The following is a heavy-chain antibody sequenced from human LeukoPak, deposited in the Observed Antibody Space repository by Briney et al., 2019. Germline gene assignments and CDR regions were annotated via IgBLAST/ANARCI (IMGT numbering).Heavy chain of an antibody. V-gene: IGHV3-21*04. J-gene: IGHJ4*02. CDR2: ISSSSSYI. D-gene: IGHD4-17*01. Sequence: GGSLRLSCAASGFTFSSYSMNWVRQAPGKGLEWVPSISSSSSYIYYADSVKGRFTFSRDNSKNTLYLQMNSLRAEDTAVYYCARHKENYGDTCLDDDWGQGTLVTVSS. CDR1: GFTFSSYS. CDR3: ARHKENYGDTCLDDD.